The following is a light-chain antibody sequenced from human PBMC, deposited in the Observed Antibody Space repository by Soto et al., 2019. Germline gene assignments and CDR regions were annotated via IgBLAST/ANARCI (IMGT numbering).Light chain of an antibody. CDR1: QSVRNN. CDR2: GAS. V-gene: IGKV3-15*01. J-gene: IGKJ2*01. CDR3: QQYNNWPLLT. Sequence: IVMTQSPATLSVSPGERATLSCRASQSVRNNFAWYQQKPGQAPKLLIYGASTRATGIPARFSGSGSGTEFTLTISSLQSADVAVYYCQQYNNWPLLTFGQGTKLEIK.